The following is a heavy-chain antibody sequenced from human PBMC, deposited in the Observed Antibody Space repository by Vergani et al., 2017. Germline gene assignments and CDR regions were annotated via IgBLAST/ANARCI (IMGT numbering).Heavy chain of an antibody. CDR2: IYSGDET. V-gene: IGHV3-66*02. CDR1: GSTVSGNY. CDR3: ARGNYYGSGTYVDP. Sequence: EVQLLESGRDLVQPGGSLRLSCAASGSTVSGNYMTWVRQAPGKGLEWVSHIYSGDETYYADSVKGRVTISRDTSKNTLHLQINNLRVEDTAVYYCARGNYYGSGTYVDPWGQGTLVTVSS. D-gene: IGHD3-10*01. J-gene: IGHJ5*02.